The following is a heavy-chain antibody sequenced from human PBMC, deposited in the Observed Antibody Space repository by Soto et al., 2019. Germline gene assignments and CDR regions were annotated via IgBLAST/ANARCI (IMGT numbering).Heavy chain of an antibody. CDR3: ARTPYYYDSSGYPGRGDFDY. V-gene: IGHV4-59*08. Sequence: SETLSLTCTVSGGSISSYYWSWIRQPPGKGLEWIGYIYYSGSTNYNPSLKSRVTISVDTSKNQFSLKLSSVTAADTAVYYCARTPYYYDSSGYPGRGDFDYWGQGTLVTV. J-gene: IGHJ4*02. D-gene: IGHD3-22*01. CDR1: GGSISSYY. CDR2: IYYSGST.